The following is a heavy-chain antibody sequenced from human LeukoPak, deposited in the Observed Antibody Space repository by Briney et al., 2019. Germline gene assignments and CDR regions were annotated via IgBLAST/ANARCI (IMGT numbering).Heavy chain of an antibody. J-gene: IGHJ6*02. V-gene: IGHV3-53*01. Sequence: GGSLRLSCAASGFIFSNYGMSWVRQAPGKGLEWVSVIYSGGSTYYADSVKGRFTISRDNSKNTLYLQMNSLRAEDTAVYYCASSYCSGGSCYLWYYYYGMDVWGQGTTVTVSS. CDR2: IYSGGST. CDR3: ASSYCSGGSCYLWYYYYGMDV. D-gene: IGHD2-15*01. CDR1: GFIFSNYG.